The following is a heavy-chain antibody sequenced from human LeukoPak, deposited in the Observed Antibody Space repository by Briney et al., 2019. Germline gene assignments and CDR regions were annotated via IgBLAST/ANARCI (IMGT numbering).Heavy chain of an antibody. CDR1: GFTFSSYD. D-gene: IGHD6-19*01. CDR3: ARVAGWHWFDP. CDR2: IRPSGDNT. Sequence: GGSLRLSCAASGFTFSSYDMTWVRQAPGRGLKGFSSIRPSGDNTYYGDSVKGRFTISRDNSKNTVYLQMNNMRVDDTAVYYCARVAGWHWFDPWGRGTLVTVSS. V-gene: IGHV3-23*01. J-gene: IGHJ5*02.